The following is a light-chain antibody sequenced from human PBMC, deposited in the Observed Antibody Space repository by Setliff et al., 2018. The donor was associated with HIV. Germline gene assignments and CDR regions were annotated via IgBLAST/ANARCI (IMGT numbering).Light chain of an antibody. J-gene: IGLJ1*01. CDR1: SGDVGGYNY. CDR3: QSYDSSLSGYV. CDR2: EVT. Sequence: QSALTQPASVSGSPGQSITISCTGTSGDVGGYNYVSWYQQRPGKAPKLMIFEVTNRPSGVSNRFSGSKSGNTASLTISGLQADDEADYYCQSYDSSLSGYVFGSGTKVTVL. V-gene: IGLV2-14*01.